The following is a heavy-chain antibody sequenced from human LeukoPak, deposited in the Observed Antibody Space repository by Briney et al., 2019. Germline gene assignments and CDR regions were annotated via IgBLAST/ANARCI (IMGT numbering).Heavy chain of an antibody. D-gene: IGHD3-22*01. Sequence: GGSLRLSCAASGFTFDDYGMSWVRQAPGKGLEWVSGINWNGGSTGYADSVKGRFTISRDNSKNTLYLQMNSLRAEDSAVYYCAKGPFSYYDASGYNYFDSWGQGTLVTVSS. V-gene: IGHV3-20*04. J-gene: IGHJ4*02. CDR3: AKGPFSYYDASGYNYFDS. CDR1: GFTFDDYG. CDR2: INWNGGST.